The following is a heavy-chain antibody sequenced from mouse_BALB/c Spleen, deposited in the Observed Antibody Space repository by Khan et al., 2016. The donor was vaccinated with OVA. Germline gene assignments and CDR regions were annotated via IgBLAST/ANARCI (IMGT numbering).Heavy chain of an antibody. V-gene: IGHV1-4*01. CDR2: INPRSGYT. D-gene: IGHD2-14*01. CDR3: ARRTTEYALDY. Sequence: VQLQQSGAKLARPGASVKMSCKASGYTFTSHTMHWVKQRPGQGLEWIGYINPRSGYTQYNQKFNDKATLTADISSSTAYMQLSSLTSEDSAVYYCARRTTEYALDYWGQGTSVTVSS. J-gene: IGHJ4*01. CDR1: GYTFTSHT.